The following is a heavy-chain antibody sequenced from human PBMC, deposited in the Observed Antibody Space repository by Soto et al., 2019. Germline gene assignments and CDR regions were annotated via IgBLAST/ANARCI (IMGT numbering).Heavy chain of an antibody. CDR1: GYSFTSYW. V-gene: IGHV5-51*01. CDR3: ARQVSLITAAGPNDY. CDR2: IYPGDSEI. Sequence: GESMKISCKGSGYSFTSYWIGWVRQMPGKGLEWMGIIYPGDSEIRYSPSFQGQVTISADKSISTAYLQWSSLKASDTAMYYCARQVSLITAAGPNDYWGQGTLVTVSS. D-gene: IGHD6-13*01. J-gene: IGHJ4*02.